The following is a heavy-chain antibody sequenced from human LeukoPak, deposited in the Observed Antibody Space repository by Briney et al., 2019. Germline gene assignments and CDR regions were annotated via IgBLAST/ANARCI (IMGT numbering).Heavy chain of an antibody. CDR1: GGSISSSSYY. J-gene: IGHJ4*02. V-gene: IGHV4-39*07. D-gene: IGHD5-18*01. CDR2: IYYSGST. CDR3: ARDGFVGYSYGPDY. Sequence: PSETLSLTCTVSGGSISSSSYYWGWIRQPPGKGLEWIGSIYYSGSTYYNPSLKSRVTISVDTSKNQFSLKLSSVTAADTAVYYCARDGFVGYSYGPDYWGQGTLVTVSS.